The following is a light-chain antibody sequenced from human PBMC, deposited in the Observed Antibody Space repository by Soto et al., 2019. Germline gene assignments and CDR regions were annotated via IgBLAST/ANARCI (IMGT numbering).Light chain of an antibody. V-gene: IGKV3-15*01. CDR2: GAS. CDR3: QQYNNWPLT. CDR1: QSVSSK. J-gene: IGKJ4*01. Sequence: EMVITQSPATLSVSPGERATLSCRASQSVSSKLAWYQQKPGQAPRVLIYGASTRATGIPARFSGSGSGTEFTLTISSXQSEDFAVYICQQYNNWPLTFGGGTKVDIK.